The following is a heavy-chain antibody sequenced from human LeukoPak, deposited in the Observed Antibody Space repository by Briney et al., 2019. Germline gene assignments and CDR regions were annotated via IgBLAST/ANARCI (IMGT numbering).Heavy chain of an antibody. Sequence: PGGSLRLSCAASGFIFSNYWMSWVRQVPGKGLEWVANIKQDGSEKYYVDSVKGRFTIPRDNAKNSLYLQMNSLRDEDTAVYYCARDPRFFQDWGQGTLVTVSS. D-gene: IGHD3-3*01. V-gene: IGHV3-7*01. CDR3: ARDPRFFQD. CDR2: IKQDGSEK. J-gene: IGHJ1*01. CDR1: GFIFSNYW.